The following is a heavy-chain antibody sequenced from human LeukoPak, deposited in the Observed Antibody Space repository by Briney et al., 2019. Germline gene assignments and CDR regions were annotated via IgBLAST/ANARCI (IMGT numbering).Heavy chain of an antibody. D-gene: IGHD3-9*01. CDR3: ARDLLTGYPTPFDY. Sequence: GASVKVSCKASGYIFTSYGISWVRQAPGQGLEWMGWISGYNGNTNYAQKLQSRVTMTTDTSTSTAYMELRSLRSDDTAVYYCARDLLTGYPTPFDYWGKGTLVTVSS. CDR1: GYIFTSYG. V-gene: IGHV1-18*01. J-gene: IGHJ4*02. CDR2: ISGYNGNT.